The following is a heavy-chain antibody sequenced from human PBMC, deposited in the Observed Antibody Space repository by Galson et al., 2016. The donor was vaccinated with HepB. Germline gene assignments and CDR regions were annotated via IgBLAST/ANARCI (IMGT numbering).Heavy chain of an antibody. J-gene: IGHJ4*02. Sequence: SLRLSCAASGFTFSDYPMAWVRQAPGKGLEWVSTINSKGDFTHYADSVKGRFSISRDNPKNMVYLQIHSLRVEDTAVYFCAKDRYCGGGACSWSYFDLWGPGIQVTVSS. CDR2: INSKGDFT. CDR1: GFTFSDYP. V-gene: IGHV3-23*01. D-gene: IGHD2-15*01. CDR3: AKDRYCGGGACSWSYFDL.